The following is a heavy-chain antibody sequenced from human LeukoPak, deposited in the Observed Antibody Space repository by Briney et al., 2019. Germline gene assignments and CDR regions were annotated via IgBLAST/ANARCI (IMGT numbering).Heavy chain of an antibody. D-gene: IGHD6-6*01. CDR2: IYPGDSDT. V-gene: IGHV5-51*01. Sequence: GESLKISCKGSGYSFTSYWIGWVRQVPGKGLEWMGIIYPGDSDTRYSPSFQGQVTISGDKSISTAYLQWSSLKASDTAMYYCARQRDLAARHTDAFDIWGQGTMVTVSS. CDR3: ARQRDLAARHTDAFDI. J-gene: IGHJ3*02. CDR1: GYSFTSYW.